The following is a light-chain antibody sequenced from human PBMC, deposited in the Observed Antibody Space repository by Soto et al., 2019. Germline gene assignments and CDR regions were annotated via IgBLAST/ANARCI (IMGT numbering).Light chain of an antibody. CDR2: KGT. Sequence: QSALAQPASVSGSPGQSITISCTGTSSDVGAYNSVSWYQQHPHRAPQVIIYKGTQRPSGVSNRFSGSTSGNAASLTISALQADDEADYYCSSYTSTSTPCVFGTGTKVTVL. CDR3: SSYTSTSTPCV. V-gene: IGLV2-14*02. J-gene: IGLJ1*01. CDR1: SSDVGAYNS.